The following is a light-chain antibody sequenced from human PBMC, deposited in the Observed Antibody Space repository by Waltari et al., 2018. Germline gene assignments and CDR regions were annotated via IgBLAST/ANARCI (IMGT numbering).Light chain of an antibody. V-gene: IGLV1-47*01. CDR1: RSNIGIHY. CDR2: RNN. Sequence: QSVLTQPPSASGTPGQRVTISCSGSRSNIGIHYVYWYQHLPGTTPKLLIDRNNQRPSGVPDRCSGSKAGTSASLAISGLRSEDEADYYCAAWDDTLSAVLFGGGTNLTVL. CDR3: AAWDDTLSAVL. J-gene: IGLJ3*02.